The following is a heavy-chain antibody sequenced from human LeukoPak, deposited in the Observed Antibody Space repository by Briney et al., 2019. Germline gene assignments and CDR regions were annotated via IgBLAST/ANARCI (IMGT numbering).Heavy chain of an antibody. V-gene: IGHV3-11*01. D-gene: IGHD5-12*01. CDR1: GFTFSDYY. CDR2: ISSSGNTI. J-gene: IGHJ4*02. CDR3: ARKVASTAFDC. Sequence: GGSLRLSCAASGFTFSDYYMSWIRQAPGEGLEWVSYISSSGNTIYYTDSVKGRFSISRDNAKNSLYLQMNSLRAEDTAVYYCARKVASTAFDCWGQGTLVTVSS.